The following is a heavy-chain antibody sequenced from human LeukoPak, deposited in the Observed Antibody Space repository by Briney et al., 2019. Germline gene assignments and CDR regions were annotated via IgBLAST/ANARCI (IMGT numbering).Heavy chain of an antibody. D-gene: IGHD6-13*01. V-gene: IGHV1-2*02. Sequence: ASVKVSCKASGYTFTSYDINWVRQAPGQGLEWMGWINPNSGGTNYAQKFQGRVTMTRDTSISTAYMELSRLRSDDTAVHYCARGKRGIAAAGTHNWFDPWGQGTLVTVSS. CDR1: GYTFTSYD. CDR3: ARGKRGIAAAGTHNWFDP. J-gene: IGHJ5*02. CDR2: INPNSGGT.